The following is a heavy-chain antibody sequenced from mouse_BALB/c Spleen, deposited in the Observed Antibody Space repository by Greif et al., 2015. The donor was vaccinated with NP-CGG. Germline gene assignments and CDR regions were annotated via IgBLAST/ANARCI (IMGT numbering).Heavy chain of an antibody. CDR2: INPGSGGT. D-gene: IGHD1-1*01. J-gene: IGHJ4*01. Sequence: QVQLKQSGAELVRPGTSVKVSCKASGYAFTNYLIEWVKQRPGQGLEWIGVINPGSGGTNYNEKFKGKATLTADKSSSSASMPLSSLTSDDSAFYFCARSVQLLRSMDYWGQGTSVTVSS. CDR1: GYAFTNYL. V-gene: IGHV1-54*01. CDR3: ARSVQLLRSMDY.